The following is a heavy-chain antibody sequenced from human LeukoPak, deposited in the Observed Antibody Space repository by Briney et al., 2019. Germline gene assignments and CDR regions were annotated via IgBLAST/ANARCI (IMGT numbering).Heavy chain of an antibody. CDR1: GGSIRADY. Sequence: SETLSLTCTVSGGSIRADYCSWIRQPPGKGLEWLGYVYYRGFTNYNPSLKSRVTISVDPPKNQFSLKLSSVTTADTAVYYCARVNYDFWSGYDPTRAPFDPWGQGTLVTVSS. CDR3: ARVNYDFWSGYDPTRAPFDP. D-gene: IGHD3-3*01. V-gene: IGHV4-59*01. J-gene: IGHJ5*02. CDR2: VYYRGFT.